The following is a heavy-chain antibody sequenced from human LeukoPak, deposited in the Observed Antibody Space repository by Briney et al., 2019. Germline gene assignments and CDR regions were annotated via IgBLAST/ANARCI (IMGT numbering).Heavy chain of an antibody. V-gene: IGHV4-39*07. CDR3: ARIKRGYYGSGSYPWFDP. D-gene: IGHD3-10*01. J-gene: IGHJ5*02. Sequence: SETLSLTCTVSGGSISSRSYYWGWIRQPPGKGLEWIGEINHSGSTNYNPSLKSRVTMSVDTSKNQFSLKLSSVTAADTAVYYCARIKRGYYGSGSYPWFDPWGQGTLVTVSS. CDR1: GGSISSRSYY. CDR2: INHSGST.